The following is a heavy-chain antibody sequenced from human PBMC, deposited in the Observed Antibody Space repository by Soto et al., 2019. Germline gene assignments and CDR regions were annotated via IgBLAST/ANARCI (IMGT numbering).Heavy chain of an antibody. CDR2: ISAYNGNT. D-gene: IGHD2-21*01. Sequence: ASVKVSCKASGYTFTSYAISWVRQAPGQGLEWMGWISAYNGNTNYAKKFRGRVTMTTDASTSTAYMELRSLRYDDTAMYFCARDFTGCPPDVVDDWGQGSQVIVSS. CDR1: GYTFTSYA. J-gene: IGHJ4*02. V-gene: IGHV1-18*01. CDR3: ARDFTGCPPDVVDD.